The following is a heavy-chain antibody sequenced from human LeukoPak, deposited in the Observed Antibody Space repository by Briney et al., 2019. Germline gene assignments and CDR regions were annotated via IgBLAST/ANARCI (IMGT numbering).Heavy chain of an antibody. D-gene: IGHD6-6*01. Sequence: SETLSLTCAVYGGSFSGYYWSWIRQPPGKGLEWIGEINHSGSTNYNPSLKSRVTISVDTSKNQFSLKLSSVTAADTAVYYCARGEEIAARSGEWSSLQLDYWGQGTLVTVSS. J-gene: IGHJ4*02. CDR1: GGSFSGYY. V-gene: IGHV4-34*01. CDR3: ARGEEIAARSGEWSSLQLDY. CDR2: INHSGST.